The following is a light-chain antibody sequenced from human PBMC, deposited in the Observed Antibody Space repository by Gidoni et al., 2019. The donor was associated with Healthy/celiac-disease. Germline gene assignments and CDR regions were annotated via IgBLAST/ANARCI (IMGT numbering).Light chain of an antibody. J-gene: IGKJ2*02. Sequence: DIQMTQSPSSLSASVGDRVTITCRASQSISSYLNWYQQKPGKAPKLLIYAASSLQSGVPSRFSGSGYGTDFTITISSLQPEDFATYYCQQSYSTSCTFGQGTKLEIK. CDR1: QSISSY. CDR2: AAS. V-gene: IGKV1-39*01. CDR3: QQSYSTSCT.